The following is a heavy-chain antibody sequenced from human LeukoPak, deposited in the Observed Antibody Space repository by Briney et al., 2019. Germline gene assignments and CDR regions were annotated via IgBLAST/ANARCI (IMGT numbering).Heavy chain of an antibody. D-gene: IGHD5-18*01. V-gene: IGHV1-69*05. CDR1: GGTFSSYA. J-gene: IGHJ4*02. CDR3: ASIRRGYSYGRGDFDY. CDR2: IIPIFGTA. Sequence: SVKVSCKASGGTFSSYAISWVRQAPGQGLEWMGGIIPIFGTANYAQKFQGRVTITTDESTSTAYMELSSLRSEDTAVYYCASIRRGYSYGRGDFDYWGQGTLVTVSS.